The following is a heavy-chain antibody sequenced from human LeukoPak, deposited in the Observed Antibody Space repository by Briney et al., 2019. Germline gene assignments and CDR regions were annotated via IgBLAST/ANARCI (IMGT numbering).Heavy chain of an antibody. CDR1: GFTFSSYS. Sequence: GGSLRLSCAASGFTFSSYSMNWVRQAPGKGLEWVSYISSGSRTIYYADSVKGRFTVSRDNAKNSLYLQMNSLRAEDTAVYHCARESITGRRDFDYWGQGTLVTVSS. CDR2: ISSGSRTI. CDR3: ARESITGRRDFDY. J-gene: IGHJ4*02. D-gene: IGHD1-20*01. V-gene: IGHV3-48*01.